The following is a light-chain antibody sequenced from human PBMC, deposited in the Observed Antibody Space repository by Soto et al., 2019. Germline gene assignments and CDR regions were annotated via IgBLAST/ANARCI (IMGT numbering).Light chain of an antibody. V-gene: IGKV1-39*01. J-gene: IGKJ5*01. CDR1: QSISSY. Sequence: DSQMTQSPSSLSASVGDRVTITCRASQSISSYLNWYQQKPGKAPKLLIYAASSLQSGVPSRFSGSGSGTDFTLTISSLQPEDFATYYCQQSYSTPITFGQGTRLENK. CDR2: AAS. CDR3: QQSYSTPIT.